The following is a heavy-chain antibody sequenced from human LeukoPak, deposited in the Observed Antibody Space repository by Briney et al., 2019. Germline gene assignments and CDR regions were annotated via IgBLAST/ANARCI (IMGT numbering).Heavy chain of an antibody. CDR2: IYTSGGT. J-gene: IGHJ5*02. CDR3: ARGYSTIDP. CDR1: GGSISSSSYY. D-gene: IGHD6-13*01. V-gene: IGHV4-61*05. Sequence: SETLSLTCTVSGGSISSSSYYWSWIRQPPGKGLEWIGYIYTSGGTNYNPSLKSRVTISADKSNNQISLKLSSVTAADTAVYYCARGYSTIDPWGQGTLVTVSS.